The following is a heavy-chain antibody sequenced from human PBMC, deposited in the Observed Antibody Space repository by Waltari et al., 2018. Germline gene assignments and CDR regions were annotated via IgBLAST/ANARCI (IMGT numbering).Heavy chain of an antibody. J-gene: IGHJ4*02. CDR2: INHSGST. Sequence: QVQLQQWGAGLLKPSETLSLTCAVYGGSFSGYYWSWIRQPPGKGLEWIGEINHSGSTNYNPSLKSRVTISVDTSKNQFSLKLSSVTAADTAVYYCARGRGRGYSRLGSYYFDYWGQGTLVTVSS. CDR1: GGSFSGYY. V-gene: IGHV4-34*01. CDR3: ARGRGRGYSRLGSYYFDY. D-gene: IGHD4-4*01.